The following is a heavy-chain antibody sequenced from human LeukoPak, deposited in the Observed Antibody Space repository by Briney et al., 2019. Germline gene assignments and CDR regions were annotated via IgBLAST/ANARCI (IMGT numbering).Heavy chain of an antibody. J-gene: IGHJ4*02. Sequence: GGSLRLSCAASGFTFSSYNMNWVRQAPGKGLEWVSYISSSSSSINYADSVKGRFTISRDNAKNSLYLQMNSLRAEDTAVYYCARDSHKVRGIIIKGVDYWGQGTLVTVSS. V-gene: IGHV3-48*04. CDR3: ARDSHKVRGIIIKGVDY. D-gene: IGHD3-10*01. CDR2: ISSSSSSI. CDR1: GFTFSSYN.